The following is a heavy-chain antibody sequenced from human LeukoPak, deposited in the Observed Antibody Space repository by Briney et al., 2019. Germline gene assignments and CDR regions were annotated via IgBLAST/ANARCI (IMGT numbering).Heavy chain of an antibody. CDR1: GGSISSYY. CDR3: ARAYSPSV. D-gene: IGHD5-18*01. Sequence: SETLSLTCTVSGGSISSYYWSWIRQTPGKGLEWIGYIYYSGTTNYNPSLKSRVTISVDKSKNHFSLKLTSVTAADTAVYYCARAYSPSVWGQGTLVTVSS. CDR2: IYYSGTT. J-gene: IGHJ4*02. V-gene: IGHV4-59*12.